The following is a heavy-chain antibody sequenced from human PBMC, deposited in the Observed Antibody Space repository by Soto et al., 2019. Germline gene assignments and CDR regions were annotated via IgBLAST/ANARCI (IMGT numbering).Heavy chain of an antibody. CDR2: ISDSGGST. CDR3: AKGTYYYGSAPYYFDY. CDR1: GFTFSSYA. V-gene: IGHV3-23*01. Sequence: TGGSLRLSCAASGFTFSSYAMSWVRQAPGKGLEWVSGISDSGGSTYYADSVKGRFTISRDNSKDTRYLQMNSLRAEDTAVYYCAKGTYYYGSAPYYFDYWGQGTLVTVSS. D-gene: IGHD3-10*01. J-gene: IGHJ4*02.